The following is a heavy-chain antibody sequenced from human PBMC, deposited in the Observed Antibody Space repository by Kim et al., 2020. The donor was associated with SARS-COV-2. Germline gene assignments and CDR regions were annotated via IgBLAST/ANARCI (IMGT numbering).Heavy chain of an antibody. V-gene: IGHV3-30*04. CDR2: ISYDGSNK. Sequence: GGSLRLSCAASGFTFSSYAMHWVRQAPGKGLEWVAVISYDGSNKYYADSVKGRFTISRDNSKNTLYLQMNSLRAEDTAVYYCARGKTYYYDSSGYLISVIYAFDIWGQGTMVTVSS. D-gene: IGHD3-22*01. CDR1: GFTFSSYA. J-gene: IGHJ3*02. CDR3: ARGKTYYYDSSGYLISVIYAFDI.